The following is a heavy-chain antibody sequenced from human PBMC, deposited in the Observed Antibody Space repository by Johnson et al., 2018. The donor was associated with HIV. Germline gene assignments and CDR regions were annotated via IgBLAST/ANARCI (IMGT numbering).Heavy chain of an antibody. D-gene: IGHD1-7*01. CDR2: IRYDGSTK. CDR1: GFTFSSYG. V-gene: IGHV3-30*02. Sequence: QVQLVESGGGVVQPGGSLRLSCAASGFTFSSYGMHWVRQAPGKGLEWVAFIRYDGSTKYYADSVKGRFTIYRDNSKNTLYLQMNSLRAEDTAVYYCAKVKLELRYGAFDIWGQGTMVTVSS. J-gene: IGHJ3*02. CDR3: AKVKLELRYGAFDI.